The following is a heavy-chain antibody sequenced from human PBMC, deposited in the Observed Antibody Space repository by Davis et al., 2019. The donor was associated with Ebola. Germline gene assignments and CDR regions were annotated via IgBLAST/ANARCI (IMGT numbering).Heavy chain of an antibody. CDR1: GFTFSSYW. D-gene: IGHD2-2*02. CDR2: ISSSSSSI. J-gene: IGHJ4*02. CDR3: AKSGPEYQLLYFDY. Sequence: PGGSLRLSCAASGFTFSSYWMSWVRQAPGKGLEWVSYISSSSSSIFYADSVKGRFTVSRDNAKNSLYLQMNSLRAEDTAVYYCAKSGPEYQLLYFDYWGQGTLVTVSS. V-gene: IGHV3-48*01.